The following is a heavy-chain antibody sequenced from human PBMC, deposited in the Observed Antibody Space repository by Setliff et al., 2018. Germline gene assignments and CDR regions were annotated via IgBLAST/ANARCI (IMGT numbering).Heavy chain of an antibody. V-gene: IGHV4-39*02. D-gene: IGHD1-26*01. Sequence: SETLSLTCTVSGVSIGDTYYYWAWIRQPPGKGLEWVGSVSFSGSAYFSPSLKSRVAISLDTSTNVFSLKLSSLIAADTAVYYCARDNTIVGATDYWGQGALVTVSS. CDR3: ARDNTIVGATDY. J-gene: IGHJ4*02. CDR2: VSFSGSA. CDR1: GVSIGDTYYY.